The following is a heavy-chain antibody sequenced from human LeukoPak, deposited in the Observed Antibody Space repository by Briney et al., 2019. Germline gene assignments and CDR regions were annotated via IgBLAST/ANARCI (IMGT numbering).Heavy chain of an antibody. Sequence: GASVKISCKASGYTFTNYYIHWVRQAPGQGLEWMGWINPNSGGTNYAQKFQGRVTMTRDTSISTAYMELSRLRSDDTAVYYCARVLLGIGSDYWGQGTLVTVSS. CDR1: GYTFTNYY. CDR2: INPNSGGT. D-gene: IGHD7-27*01. CDR3: ARVLLGIGSDY. J-gene: IGHJ4*02. V-gene: IGHV1-2*02.